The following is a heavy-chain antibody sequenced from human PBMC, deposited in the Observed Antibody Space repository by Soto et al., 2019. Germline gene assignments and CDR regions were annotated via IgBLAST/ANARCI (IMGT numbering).Heavy chain of an antibody. V-gene: IGHV3-15*07. D-gene: IGHD5-12*01. CDR3: TTDRRYSGYDLYYFGY. J-gene: IGHJ4*02. CDR2: IKSKTDGGTT. Sequence: PGGSLRLSCAASGFTFSNAWMNWVRQAPGKGLEWVGRIKSKTDGGTTDYAAPVKGRFTISRDDSKNTLYLQINSLKTEDTAVYYCTTDRRYSGYDLYYFGYWGQGTLVTVSS. CDR1: GFTFSNAW.